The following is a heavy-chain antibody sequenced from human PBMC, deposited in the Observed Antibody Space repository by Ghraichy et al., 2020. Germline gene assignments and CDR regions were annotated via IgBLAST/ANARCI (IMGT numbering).Heavy chain of an antibody. D-gene: IGHD6-19*01. CDR1: GFTFSGYN. J-gene: IGHJ6*02. V-gene: IGHV3-30-3*01. CDR3: ARATLEWLGRFYGVDV. Sequence: GGSLRLSCAASGFTFSGYNMHWVRQAPGKGLEWVADISDAGSNEYYVDSVKGRFTISRDNSKSTLYLQMNSLRPEDTAVYYCARATLEWLGRFYGVDVWGQGTTVIVS. CDR2: ISDAGSNE.